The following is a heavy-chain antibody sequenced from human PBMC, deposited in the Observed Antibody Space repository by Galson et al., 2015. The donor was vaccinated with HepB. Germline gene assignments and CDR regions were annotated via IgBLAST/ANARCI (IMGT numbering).Heavy chain of an antibody. CDR2: ISWNSGSI. Sequence: SLRLSCAASGFTFDDYAMHWVRQAPGKGLEWVSGISWNSGSIGYADSVKGRFTISRDNAKNSLYLQMNSLRAEDTALYYCAKDTGPGAYYYGSGSYFDYWGQGTLVTVSS. D-gene: IGHD3-10*01. CDR1: GFTFDDYA. V-gene: IGHV3-9*01. J-gene: IGHJ4*02. CDR3: AKDTGPGAYYYGSGSYFDY.